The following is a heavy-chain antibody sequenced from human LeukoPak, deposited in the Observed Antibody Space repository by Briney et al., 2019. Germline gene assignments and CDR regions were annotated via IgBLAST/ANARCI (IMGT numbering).Heavy chain of an antibody. V-gene: IGHV1-18*01. CDR2: ISAYNGNT. CDR3: AREDGDYVGAAFDY. D-gene: IGHD4-17*01. J-gene: IGHJ4*02. Sequence: ASVKVSCKASGYTFTSYGIIWVRQAPGQGLEWMGWISAYNGNTNYAQKLQGRVTMTTDTSTSTAYMELRSLRSDDTAVYYCAREDGDYVGAAFDYWGQGTLVTVSS. CDR1: GYTFTSYG.